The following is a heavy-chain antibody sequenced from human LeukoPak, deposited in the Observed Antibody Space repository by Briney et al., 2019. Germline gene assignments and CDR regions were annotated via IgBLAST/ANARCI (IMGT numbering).Heavy chain of an antibody. CDR3: ARDQRLSQWDWFDP. CDR2: IWYDGSNK. CDR1: GFTFSSYG. V-gene: IGHV3-33*01. D-gene: IGHD6-19*01. Sequence: GGSLRLSCAASGFTFSSYGMHWVRQAPGKGLEWVAVIWYDGSNKYYADSVKGRFTISRDNSKNTLYLQMNSLRAEDTAVYYCARDQRLSQWDWFDPWGQGTLVTVSS. J-gene: IGHJ5*02.